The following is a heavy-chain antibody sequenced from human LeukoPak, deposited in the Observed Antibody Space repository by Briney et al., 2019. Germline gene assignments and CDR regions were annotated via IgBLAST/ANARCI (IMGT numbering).Heavy chain of an antibody. J-gene: IGHJ5*02. CDR3: ARVRIAAAGTVGWFDP. CDR2: IYYSGST. V-gene: IGHV4-39*07. CDR1: GDSISSLSYY. Sequence: SETLSLTCTVSGDSISSLSYYWGWIRQPPGKGLEWIGSIYYSGSTYYNPSLKSRVTISVDTSKNQFSLKLSSVTAADTAVYYCARVRIAAAGTVGWFDPWGQGTLVTVSS. D-gene: IGHD6-13*01.